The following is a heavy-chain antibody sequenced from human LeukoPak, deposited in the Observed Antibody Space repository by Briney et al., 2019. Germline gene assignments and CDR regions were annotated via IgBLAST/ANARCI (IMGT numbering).Heavy chain of an antibody. Sequence: PSETLSLTCTVSGGSFSSDYWTWIRQPPGKGLEWIGHIYYSGRTNYNPSLKSRVTISVDTSKKQFSLQLISVTAADTAVYYCTRRGDGDITPLAHWGQGTLVAVSS. CDR3: TRRGDGDITPLAH. V-gene: IGHV4-59*08. J-gene: IGHJ4*02. CDR1: GGSFSSDY. D-gene: IGHD2-15*01. CDR2: IYYSGRT.